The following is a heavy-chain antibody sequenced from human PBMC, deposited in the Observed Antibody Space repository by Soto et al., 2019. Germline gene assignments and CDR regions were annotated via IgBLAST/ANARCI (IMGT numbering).Heavy chain of an antibody. CDR3: ARGGHGFWSGETYYYDMDV. Sequence: QVHLVQSGAEVKKPGASVKVSCTASGYDFNIYDIHWVRQSTGQGLEWMGWMTPKRETPGYAPKFQGRFTRTMNTSRSAVYMELSSLGSEDTAVYFFARGGHGFWSGETYYYDMDVWGQGTTVTVSS. V-gene: IGHV1-8*01. CDR2: MTPKRETP. D-gene: IGHD3-3*01. J-gene: IGHJ6*02. CDR1: GYDFNIYD.